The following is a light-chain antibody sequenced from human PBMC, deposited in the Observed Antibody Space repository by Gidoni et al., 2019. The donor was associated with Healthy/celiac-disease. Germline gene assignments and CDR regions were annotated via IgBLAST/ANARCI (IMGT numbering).Light chain of an antibody. V-gene: IGLV2-14*01. CDR3: SSYTSSSTVV. Sequence: QSALTLPPSVSGSPGQSHTISCTGTSSDVGGYNYVSWYQQHPGKAPQLMIYDVSNRPSGVSNRFSGSKSGNTASLTISGLQAEDEADYSCSSYTSSSTVVFGGGTKLXVX. CDR2: DVS. J-gene: IGLJ2*01. CDR1: SSDVGGYNY.